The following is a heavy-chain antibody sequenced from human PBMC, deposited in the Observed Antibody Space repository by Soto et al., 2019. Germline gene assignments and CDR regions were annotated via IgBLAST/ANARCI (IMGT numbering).Heavy chain of an antibody. CDR2: ISVYSGNT. Sequence: GASVKVSCKASGYTFTTFSLIWVRQAPGQGLEWMGWISVYSGNTNYAQKLQGRVTMTTDTSTSTAYMELRSLRSDDTAVYYCARGLGSSPPLSPYAFDIWGEGTMVTVS. J-gene: IGHJ3*02. V-gene: IGHV1-18*01. CDR3: ARGLGSSPPLSPYAFDI. D-gene: IGHD2-15*01. CDR1: GYTFTTFS.